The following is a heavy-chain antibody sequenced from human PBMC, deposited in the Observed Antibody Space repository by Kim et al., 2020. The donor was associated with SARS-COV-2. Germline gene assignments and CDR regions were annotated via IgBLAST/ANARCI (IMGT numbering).Heavy chain of an antibody. CDR1: DYSITRGSY. Sequence: SETLSLTCTVSDYSITRGSYWGWLRQPPGKGVEWIGIISHSGSTYYNPFLNSRVTMSVATSNKQFLLYLSSVTAADTAFYYCARLDQYWYFDLWGLGTL. CDR2: ISHSGST. CDR3: ARLDQYWYFDL. V-gene: IGHV4-38-2*02. D-gene: IGHD2-2*01. J-gene: IGHJ2*01.